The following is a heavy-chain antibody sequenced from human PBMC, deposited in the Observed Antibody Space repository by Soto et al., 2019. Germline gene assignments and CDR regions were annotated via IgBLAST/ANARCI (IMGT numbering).Heavy chain of an antibody. V-gene: IGHV1-69*04. CDR2: IIPILGIA. Sequence: GASVKVSCKASGGTFSSYTISWVRQAPGQGLEWMGRIIPILGIANYAQKFQGRVTITADKSTSTAYMELSSLRSEDTAVYYCARDSPLYCSSTSCNNWFDPWGQGTLVTVSS. J-gene: IGHJ5*02. CDR1: GGTFSSYT. D-gene: IGHD2-2*01. CDR3: ARDSPLYCSSTSCNNWFDP.